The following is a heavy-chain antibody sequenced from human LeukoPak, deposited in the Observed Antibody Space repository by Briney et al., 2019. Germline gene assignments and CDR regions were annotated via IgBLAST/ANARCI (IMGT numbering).Heavy chain of an antibody. CDR2: INRGGST. Sequence: SRTLSLTCTVYGGSFSGNYWSWIRQPPGKGLEWIGEINRGGSTNYNPSLKSRFSISVDTSKNQFFLKLSSVTAADTAVYYCARHGSTDYFDYWGQGTLVTVSS. J-gene: IGHJ4*02. CDR1: GGSFSGNY. V-gene: IGHV4-34*01. D-gene: IGHD2-2*03. CDR3: ARHGSTDYFDY.